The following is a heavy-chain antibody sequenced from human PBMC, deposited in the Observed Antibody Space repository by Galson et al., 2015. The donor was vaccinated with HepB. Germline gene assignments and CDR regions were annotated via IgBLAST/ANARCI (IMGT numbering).Heavy chain of an antibody. J-gene: IGHJ6*02. V-gene: IGHV3-23*01. CDR3: AKGDWMDV. CDR1: GFTFGSSP. D-gene: IGHD2-21*02. Sequence: LRLSCAGPGFTFGSSPMTWVRQAPGKGLDWVSAITPSADRTFYADSVRGRFTISRDNSRNTLYLQMNSLRAEDTAVYFCAKGDWMDVWGQGTTVTVSS. CDR2: ITPSADRT.